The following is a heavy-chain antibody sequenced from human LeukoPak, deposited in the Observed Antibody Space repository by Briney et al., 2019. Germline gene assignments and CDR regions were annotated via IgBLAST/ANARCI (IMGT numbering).Heavy chain of an antibody. CDR3: ARDARDSEYSPSDY. D-gene: IGHD5-18*01. Sequence: GGSLRLSCAASGFTVSSNYMSWVRQAPGKGLEWVSVIYSGGSTYYADSVKGRFTISRDNSKNTLYLQMNSLRAEDTAVYYCARDARDSEYSPSDYWGQGTLVSVSS. CDR1: GFTVSSNY. J-gene: IGHJ4*02. V-gene: IGHV3-66*01. CDR2: IYSGGST.